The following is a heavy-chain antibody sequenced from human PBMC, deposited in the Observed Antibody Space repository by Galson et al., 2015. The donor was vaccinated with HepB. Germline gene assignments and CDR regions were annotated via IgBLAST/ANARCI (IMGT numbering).Heavy chain of an antibody. V-gene: IGHV3-30*03. CDR2: ISHTGSDT. J-gene: IGHJ6*02. CDR1: GISFSDYA. D-gene: IGHD6-19*01. Sequence: SLRLSCAASGISFSDYAMHWVRQAPGKGLEWVAAISHTGSDTSYADSVRGRFTISRDNFKNTVSLQMNGLRPDDTAVYYCATDLAVAATNYGMDVWGQGTTVTVSS. CDR3: ATDLAVAATNYGMDV.